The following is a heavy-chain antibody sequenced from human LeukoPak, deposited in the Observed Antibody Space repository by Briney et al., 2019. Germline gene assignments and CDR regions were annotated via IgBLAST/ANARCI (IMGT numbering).Heavy chain of an antibody. CDR2: IIPIFGTA. V-gene: IGHV1-69*13. Sequence: GASVKVSCKASGGTFSSYAISWVRQAPGQGLEWMGGIIPIFGTANYAQKFQGRVTITADESTSTAYMELSSLRSEDTAVYYCARRRRYDYSKYGGYFDICGRGTLVTGSS. J-gene: IGHJ2*01. D-gene: IGHD4-11*01. CDR1: GGTFSSYA. CDR3: ARRRRYDYSKYGGYFDI.